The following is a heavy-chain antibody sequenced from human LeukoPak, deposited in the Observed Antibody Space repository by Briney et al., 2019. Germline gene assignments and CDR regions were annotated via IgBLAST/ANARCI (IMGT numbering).Heavy chain of an antibody. D-gene: IGHD6-13*01. Sequence: PSETLSLACTVSGGSISSYYWSWIRQPAGKGLEWIGRIYTSGSTNYNPSLKSRVTMSVDTSKNQFSLKLSSVTAADTAVYYCARGIAAAGRGAVLAYWGQGTLVTVSS. V-gene: IGHV4-4*07. CDR3: ARGIAAAGRGAVLAY. J-gene: IGHJ4*02. CDR1: GGSISSYY. CDR2: IYTSGST.